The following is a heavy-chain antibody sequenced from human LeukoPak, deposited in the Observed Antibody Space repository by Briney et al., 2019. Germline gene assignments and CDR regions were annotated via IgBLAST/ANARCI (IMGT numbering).Heavy chain of an antibody. V-gene: IGHV3-23*01. CDR2: ISGSGDST. Sequence: GGSLRLSCEVSGFTFSSYALSWVRQAPGKGLEWVSAISGSGDSTYYADTVKGRFTISRDSSKNTMYLQMNSLRAEDTAVYYCAKNLGAGGVATIFDYWGQGTLVTVSS. CDR3: AKNLGAGGVATIFDY. J-gene: IGHJ4*02. D-gene: IGHD5-12*01. CDR1: GFTFSSYA.